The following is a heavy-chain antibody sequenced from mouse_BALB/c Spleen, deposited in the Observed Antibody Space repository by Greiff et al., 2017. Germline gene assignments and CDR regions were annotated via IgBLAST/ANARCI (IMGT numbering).Heavy chain of an antibody. D-gene: IGHD4-1*01. CDR2: IWSGGST. CDR1: GFSLTSYG. CDR3: ARKGTGTGWFAY. Sequence: VQLVESGPGLVQPSQSLSITCTVSGFSLTSYGVHWVRQSPGKGLEWLGVIWSGGSTDYNAAFISRLSISKDNSKSQVFFKMNSLQANDTAIYYCARKGTGTGWFAYWGQGTLVTVSA. V-gene: IGHV2-2*02. J-gene: IGHJ3*01.